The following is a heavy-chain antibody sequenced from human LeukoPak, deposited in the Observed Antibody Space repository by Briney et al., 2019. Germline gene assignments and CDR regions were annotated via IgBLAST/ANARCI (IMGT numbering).Heavy chain of an antibody. J-gene: IGHJ4*02. CDR2: IYYSGST. D-gene: IGHD5-18*01. Sequence: PSETLSLTCTVSGGSVSSGSYYWSWIRQPPGKGLEWIGYIYYSGSTNYNPSLKSRVTISVDTSKNQFSLKLSSVTAADTAVYYCARSRYSYGHIDYWGQGTLVTVSS. CDR1: GGSVSSGSYY. V-gene: IGHV4-61*01. CDR3: ARSRYSYGHIDY.